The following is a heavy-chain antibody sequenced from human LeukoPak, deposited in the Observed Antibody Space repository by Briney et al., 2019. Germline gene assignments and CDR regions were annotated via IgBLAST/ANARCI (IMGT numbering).Heavy chain of an antibody. D-gene: IGHD3-3*01. CDR3: ARGESALWSGYPVRRIPYYFDY. CDR2: IYYSGST. Sequence: SETLSLTCTVSGGSISSGGYYWSWIRQHPGKGLEWIGYIYYSGSTYYNPSLKRRVTISVDTSKNQFSLKLSSVTAADTAVYYCARGESALWSGYPVRRIPYYFDYWGQETLVTVSS. CDR1: GGSISSGGYY. J-gene: IGHJ4*02. V-gene: IGHV4-31*03.